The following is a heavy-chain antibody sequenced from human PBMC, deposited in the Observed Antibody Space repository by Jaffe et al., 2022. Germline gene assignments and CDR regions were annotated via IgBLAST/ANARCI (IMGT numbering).Heavy chain of an antibody. CDR2: IRYDGSNK. CDR1: GFTFSSYG. Sequence: QVQLVESGGGVVQPGGSLRLSCAASGFTFSSYGMHWVRQAPGKGLEWVAFIRYDGSNKYYADSVKGRFTISRDNSKNTLYLQMNSLRAEDTAVYYCAKVGTVVVVAARYYYYYYMDVWGKGTTVTVSS. CDR3: AKVGTVVVVAARYYYYYYMDV. V-gene: IGHV3-30*02. J-gene: IGHJ6*03. D-gene: IGHD2-15*01.